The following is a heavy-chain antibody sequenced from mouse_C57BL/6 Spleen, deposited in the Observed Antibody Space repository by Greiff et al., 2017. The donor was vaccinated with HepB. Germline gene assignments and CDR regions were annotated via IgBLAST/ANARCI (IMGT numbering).Heavy chain of an antibody. D-gene: IGHD2-4*01. CDR3: ARRDDSWYFDV. J-gene: IGHJ1*03. V-gene: IGHV5-6*01. CDR2: ISSGGSYT. CDR1: GFTFSSYG. Sequence: EVQGVESGGDLVKPGGSLKLSCAASGFTFSSYGMSWVRQTPDKRLEWVATISSGGSYTYYPDSVKGRFTISRDNAKNTLYLQMSSLKSEDTAMYYCARRDDSWYFDVWGTGTTVTVSS.